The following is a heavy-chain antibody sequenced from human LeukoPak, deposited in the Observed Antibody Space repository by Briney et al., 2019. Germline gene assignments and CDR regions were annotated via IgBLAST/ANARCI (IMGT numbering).Heavy chain of an antibody. D-gene: IGHD3-10*01. J-gene: IGHJ6*03. CDR2: IKQDGTEK. V-gene: IGHV3-7*01. CDR1: GFTFTTYW. Sequence: GGSLRLSCAASGFTFTTYWMSWVRQAPGKGLEWVANIKQDGTEKYYVDSVKGRFTISRDNAKNSLYLQMNSLRDEDTAVYYCARVITLVRRATYYYYYMDVWGKGTTVTISS. CDR3: ARVITLVRRATYYYYYMDV.